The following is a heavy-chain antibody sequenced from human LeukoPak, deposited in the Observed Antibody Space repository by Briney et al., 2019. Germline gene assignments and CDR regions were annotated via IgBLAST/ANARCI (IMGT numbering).Heavy chain of an antibody. D-gene: IGHD1-26*01. V-gene: IGHV3-30*02. CDR1: GFTFRSYG. J-gene: IGHJ6*03. CDR2: IRYDGSNK. CDR3: AKGRGWEASYYYYYMVV. Sequence: PGRSLRLSCAASGFTFRSYGMHWVRQGPGKGLERVAFIRYDGSNKYYTDSVKGRFTISRDNSKNTLYLQMNSLRAEDTAVYYCAKGRGWEASYYYYYMVVWGKGTTVTISS.